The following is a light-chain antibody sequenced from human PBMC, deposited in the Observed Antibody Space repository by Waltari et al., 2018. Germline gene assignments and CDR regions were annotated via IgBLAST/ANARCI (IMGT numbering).Light chain of an antibody. CDR3: CAYTGSVWV. CDR2: AVS. V-gene: IGLV2-14*03. CDR1: SSDIGSRKY. J-gene: IGLJ3*02. Sequence: QSALTQPASVSGSPGQSITMSCTGTSSDIGSRKYVSWYQQHPGKAPKLMIYAVSERPSGVSKRFSGSKSVNTASLTISGLQADDEADYYCCAYTGSVWVFGGGTKLTVL.